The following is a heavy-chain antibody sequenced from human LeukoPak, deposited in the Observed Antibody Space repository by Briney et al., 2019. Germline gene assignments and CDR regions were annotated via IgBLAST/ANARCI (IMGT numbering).Heavy chain of an antibody. V-gene: IGHV3-30-3*01. CDR1: GFTLNNAW. CDR2: ISYDGSNK. J-gene: IGHJ3*02. CDR3: ARVGGSWGDAFDI. Sequence: PGGSLRLSCAASGFTLNNAWMSWVRQAPGKGLEWVAVISYDGSNKYYADSVKGRFTISRDNSKNTLYLQMNSLRAEDTAVYYCARVGGSWGDAFDIWGQGTMVTVSS. D-gene: IGHD1-26*01.